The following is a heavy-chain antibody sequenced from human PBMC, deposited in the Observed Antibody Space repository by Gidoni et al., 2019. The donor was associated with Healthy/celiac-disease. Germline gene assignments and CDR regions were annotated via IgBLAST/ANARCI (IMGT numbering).Heavy chain of an antibody. D-gene: IGHD1-26*01. Sequence: QVQLVQSGAEVKKPGSSVKVSCKASGGTFSSYTISWVRQAPGQGLEWMGRIIPILGIANYAQKFQGRVTITADKSTSTDYMELSSLRSEDTAVYYCARETSGSYYNYWGQGTLVTVSS. V-gene: IGHV1-69*08. CDR1: GGTFSSYT. CDR3: ARETSGSYYNY. CDR2: IIPILGIA. J-gene: IGHJ4*02.